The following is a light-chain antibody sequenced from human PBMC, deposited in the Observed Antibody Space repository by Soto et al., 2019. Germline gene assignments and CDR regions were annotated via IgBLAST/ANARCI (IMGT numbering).Light chain of an antibody. CDR1: QSVSSN. J-gene: IGKJ2*01. V-gene: IGKV3D-15*01. Sequence: IVMTQSPATLSVSPGERATLSCRASQSVSSNLAWYQQKPGQAPRLLIYDASTRATGIPARFSGSGSGIDLTLTIRILQDVAFAFYYCQHYNSWYTFGQGTKLEIK. CDR2: DAS. CDR3: QHYNSWYT.